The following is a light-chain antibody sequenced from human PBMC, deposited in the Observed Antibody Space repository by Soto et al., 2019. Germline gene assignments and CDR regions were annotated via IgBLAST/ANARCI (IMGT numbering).Light chain of an antibody. J-gene: IGKJ5*01. Sequence: EIEMTQSPSSLSASLGDRVTITCRASQSISSYLTWYQQKPGQAPRLLIYAASSLASGVPSRFSGSGSGTDFTLTISSLQTEDFATYYCQQSYSIPITFGQGTRLEIK. V-gene: IGKV1-39*01. CDR1: QSISSY. CDR3: QQSYSIPIT. CDR2: AAS.